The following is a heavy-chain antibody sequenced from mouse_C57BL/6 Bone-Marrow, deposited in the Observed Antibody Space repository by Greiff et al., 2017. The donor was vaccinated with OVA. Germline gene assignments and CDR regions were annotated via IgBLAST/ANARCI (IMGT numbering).Heavy chain of an antibody. Sequence: EVQVVESGGGLVQPKGSLKLSCAASGFSFNTYAMNWVRQAPGKGLEWVARIRSKSNNYATYYADSVKDRFTISRDDSESMLYLQMNNLKAEDTAMYYCVRQGAAGSSLYYFDDWGQGTTLTVSS. D-gene: IGHD1-1*01. V-gene: IGHV10-1*01. CDR3: VRQGAAGSSLYYFDD. CDR2: IRSKSNNYAT. J-gene: IGHJ2*01. CDR1: GFSFNTYA.